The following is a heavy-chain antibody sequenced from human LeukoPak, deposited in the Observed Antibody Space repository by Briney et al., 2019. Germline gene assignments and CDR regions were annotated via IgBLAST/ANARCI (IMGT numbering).Heavy chain of an antibody. Sequence: GGSLRLSCAASGFTFSRYAMSWVRQAPGKSLECVSPIATSGISTYYADSATGRLTISREDSKNTLDLQMNSLTAEDTAVYFCGRGVTTDYWGQGAPVTVSS. CDR2: IATSGIST. D-gene: IGHD4-17*01. V-gene: IGHV3-23*01. CDR3: GRGVTTDY. CDR1: GFTFSRYA. J-gene: IGHJ4*02.